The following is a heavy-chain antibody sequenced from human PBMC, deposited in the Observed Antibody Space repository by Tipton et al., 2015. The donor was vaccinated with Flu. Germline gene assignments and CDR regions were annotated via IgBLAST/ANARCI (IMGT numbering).Heavy chain of an antibody. V-gene: IGHV4-59*01. Sequence: TLSLTCTVSGGSISSYYWSWIRQPPGKGLEWIGYIYYSGSTNYNPSLKSRVTISVDTSKHQFSLKLSSMTAADTAVYYCARGSSWYLHFQHWGQGTLVTVSS. CDR3: ARGSSWYLHFQH. CDR1: GGSISSYY. D-gene: IGHD6-13*01. CDR2: IYYSGST. J-gene: IGHJ1*01.